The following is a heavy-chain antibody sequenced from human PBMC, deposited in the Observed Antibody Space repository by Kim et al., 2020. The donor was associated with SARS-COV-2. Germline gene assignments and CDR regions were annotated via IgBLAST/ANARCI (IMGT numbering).Heavy chain of an antibody. CDR3: ARDSMSSFDY. J-gene: IGHJ4*02. V-gene: IGHV6-1*01. CDR2: TYYRSQWYN. D-gene: IGHD3-3*02. Sequence: SPTLSLTCAISGDTVSTNSVAWTWIRQSPSRGLEWLGRTYYRSQWYNDYAVSVKSRIIINPDTSKNHFSLHLNSVTPEDTALYFCARDSMSSFDYWGQGTLVTVSS. CDR1: GDTVSTNSVA.